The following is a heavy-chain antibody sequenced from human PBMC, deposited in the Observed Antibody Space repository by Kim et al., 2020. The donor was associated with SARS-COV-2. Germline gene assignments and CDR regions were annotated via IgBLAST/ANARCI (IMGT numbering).Heavy chain of an antibody. CDR1: GYSINSGYY. CDR2: IYHSGTT. V-gene: IGHV4-38-2*02. D-gene: IGHD2-15*01. CDR3: ARGQVVDY. J-gene: IGHJ4*02. Sequence: SETLSLTCTVSGYSINSGYYWGWIRQPPGRGLEWIGSIYHSGTTYYNPSLKSRVTISVDTSKNQFSLKLRSVTAADTAVYYCARGQVVDYWGQGTLVTVSS.